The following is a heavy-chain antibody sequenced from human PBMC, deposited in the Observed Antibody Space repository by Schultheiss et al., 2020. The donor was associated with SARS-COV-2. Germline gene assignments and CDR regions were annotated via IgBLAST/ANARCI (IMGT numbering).Heavy chain of an antibody. J-gene: IGHJ6*02. CDR3: ARDREGEHFDWLLRPYYYYGMDV. D-gene: IGHD3-9*01. V-gene: IGHV3-23*01. Sequence: GGSLRLSCAASGFTFSSYSMNWVRQAPGKGLAWVSLISDSGDTTYYADSVKGRLTISRDKSRNTLCLQMNSLRAEDTAVYYCARDREGEHFDWLLRPYYYYGMDVWGQGTTVTVSS. CDR1: GFTFSSYS. CDR2: ISDSGDTT.